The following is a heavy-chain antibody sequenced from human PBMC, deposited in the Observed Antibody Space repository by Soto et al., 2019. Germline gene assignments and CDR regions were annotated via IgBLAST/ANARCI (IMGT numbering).Heavy chain of an antibody. V-gene: IGHV3-66*01. D-gene: IGHD6-13*01. Sequence: EKGLEWVSVIYSGGSTYYANSVKGRFTISRDNSKNTLYLQMNSLRAEDTAVYYCARVPIIAAAGPRRAFDIWGQGTMVTVSS. J-gene: IGHJ3*02. CDR2: IYSGGST. CDR3: ARVPIIAAAGPRRAFDI.